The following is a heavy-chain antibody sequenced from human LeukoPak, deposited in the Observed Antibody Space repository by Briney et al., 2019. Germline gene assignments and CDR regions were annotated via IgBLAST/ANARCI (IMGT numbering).Heavy chain of an antibody. D-gene: IGHD3-22*01. CDR1: GFTVSSNY. CDR2: ISGSGGST. V-gene: IGHV3-23*01. J-gene: IGHJ4*02. Sequence: PGGSLRLSCAASGFTVSSNYMSWVRQAPGKGLEWVSAISGSGGSTYYADSVKGRFTISRDNSKNTLYLQMNSLRAEDTAVYYCAKVWFGVYYYDSSGYYSTLDYWGQGTLVTVSS. CDR3: AKVWFGVYYYDSSGYYSTLDY.